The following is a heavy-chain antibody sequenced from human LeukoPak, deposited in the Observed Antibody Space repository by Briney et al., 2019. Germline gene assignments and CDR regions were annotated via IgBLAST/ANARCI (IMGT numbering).Heavy chain of an antibody. Sequence: ASVNVSCKASGYTFTSYGISWVRQAPGQGLEWMGCISAYNGKTNYAQKFQGRVTMTTDTPTSTAYMELRSLRSDHTVVNYCAREHYDILTDYYNEWDYYGMDVWGQGTTVTVSS. V-gene: IGHV1-18*01. CDR2: ISAYNGKT. CDR3: AREHYDILTDYYNEWDYYGMDV. J-gene: IGHJ6*02. CDR1: GYTFTSYG. D-gene: IGHD3-9*01.